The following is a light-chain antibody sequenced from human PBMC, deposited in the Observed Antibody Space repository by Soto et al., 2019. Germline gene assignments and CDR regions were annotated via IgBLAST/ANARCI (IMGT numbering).Light chain of an antibody. Sequence: QSVLTQPPSVSGAPGQRVTISCTGGSSNIGAGYDVHWYHQFPGTAPKLLVYGNTNRPSGISDRFSASKSGSSASLAITGLQAEDEADYYCQSYDSSRRAWVFGGGTKLTVL. J-gene: IGLJ3*02. V-gene: IGLV1-40*01. CDR2: GNT. CDR1: SSNIGAGYD. CDR3: QSYDSSRRAWV.